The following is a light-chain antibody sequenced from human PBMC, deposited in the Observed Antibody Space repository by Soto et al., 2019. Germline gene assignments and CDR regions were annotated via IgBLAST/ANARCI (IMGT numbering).Light chain of an antibody. J-gene: IGKJ1*01. CDR1: QGLVHSDGNTY. V-gene: IGKV2-30*02. Sequence: VVMTQSPLSLPVTLGQPASISCRSSQGLVHSDGNTYLNWFQQRPGQSPRRLIYKVSNRDSGVPDRFRGSGSGTDFTVRISRVEAEDFGVYYCMQGTHWPRTFGQGTKVEI. CDR3: MQGTHWPRT. CDR2: KVS.